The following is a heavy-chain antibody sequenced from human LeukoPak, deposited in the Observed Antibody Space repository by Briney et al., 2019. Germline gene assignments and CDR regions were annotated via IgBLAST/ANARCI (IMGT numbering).Heavy chain of an antibody. CDR2: IRYDGSNK. CDR3: ARECHDSSGYYLTLDY. J-gene: IGHJ4*02. CDR1: GFTFSSYG. D-gene: IGHD3-22*01. V-gene: IGHV3-30*02. Sequence: PGGSLRLSCAASGFTFSSYGMHWVRQAPGKGLEWVAFIRYDGSNKYYADSVKGRFTVSRDNSKNTLYLQMNSLRAEDTAVYYCARECHDSSGYYLTLDYWGQGTLVTVSS.